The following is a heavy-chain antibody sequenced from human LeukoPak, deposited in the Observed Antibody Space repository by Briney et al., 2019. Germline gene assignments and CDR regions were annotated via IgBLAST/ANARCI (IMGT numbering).Heavy chain of an antibody. Sequence: TSETLSLTCTVSGYSISSGYYWGWIRQPPGKGLEWIRSIYHSGRTFYNPSLTSRVTISVDTSKNQFSLKLTSVTAAVTAVYYCARLYLPATRFDYGGQGTLVTVSS. CDR1: GYSISSGYY. D-gene: IGHD5-24*01. CDR2: IYHSGRT. V-gene: IGHV4-38-2*02. CDR3: ARLYLPATRFDY. J-gene: IGHJ4*02.